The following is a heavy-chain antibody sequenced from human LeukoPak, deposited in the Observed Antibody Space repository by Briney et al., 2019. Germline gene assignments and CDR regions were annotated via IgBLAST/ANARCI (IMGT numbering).Heavy chain of an antibody. D-gene: IGHD3-22*01. CDR2: ISYDGSNK. J-gene: IGHJ4*02. V-gene: IGHV3-30-3*01. CDR1: GFTFSYYT. CDR3: ARVLNYYDSRGYYFSY. Sequence: GGSLRLSCAASGFTFSYYTMHWVRQAPGKGLEWVAVISYDGSNKYYADSVKGRFIISRDNSKNTLYLQMNSLRAEDTAVYYCARVLNYYDSRGYYFSYWGQGTLVTVSS.